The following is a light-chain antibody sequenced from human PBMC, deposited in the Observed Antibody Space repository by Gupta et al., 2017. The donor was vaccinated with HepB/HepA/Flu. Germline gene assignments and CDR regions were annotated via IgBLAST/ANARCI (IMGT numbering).Light chain of an antibody. CDR3: LLSYSSYRV. Sequence: QAVVTQEPSLTVSPGGTVTLTCDSSTGTVTSGHYPYWFQLRPGQAPRTVIYDTNNRFSWTPDRFSGFLVGGKAALTLTGAQPEDEADYYCLLSYSSYRVFGGGTKLTGL. CDR1: TGTVTSGHY. V-gene: IGLV7-46*01. J-gene: IGLJ3*02. CDR2: DTN.